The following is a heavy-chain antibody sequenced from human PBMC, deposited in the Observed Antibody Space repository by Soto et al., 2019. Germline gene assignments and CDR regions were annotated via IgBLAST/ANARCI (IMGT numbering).Heavy chain of an antibody. CDR3: ARDSRGGAARRPTFYY. CDR1: GFTFSSFE. J-gene: IGHJ4*02. CDR2: IGRSGETI. V-gene: IGHV3-48*03. Sequence: GGSLRLSCVGSGFTFSSFEMNWVRQTPGKGLEWLSYIGRSGETIYYADSVKGRFTISRDNARSSLFLQMTGLRDEDTGIYYCARDSRGGAARRPTFYYWGRGTLVTVSS. D-gene: IGHD6-6*01.